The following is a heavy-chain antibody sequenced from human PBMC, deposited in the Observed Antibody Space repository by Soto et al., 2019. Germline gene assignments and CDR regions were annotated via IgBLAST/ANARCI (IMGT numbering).Heavy chain of an antibody. CDR2: INPNSGGT. V-gene: IGHV1-2*02. J-gene: IGHJ4*02. Sequence: QVQLVQSGAEVKKPGASVKVSCKASGYTFTGYYMHWVRQAPGQGLEWMGWINPNSGGTNYAQKFQGRVTMTRDTSISTAYMELSRLRSDDTAVYYCARRGTPDGRASGSYYADYWGQGTLVTVSS. CDR3: ARRGTPDGRASGSYYADY. CDR1: GYTFTGYY. D-gene: IGHD1-26*01.